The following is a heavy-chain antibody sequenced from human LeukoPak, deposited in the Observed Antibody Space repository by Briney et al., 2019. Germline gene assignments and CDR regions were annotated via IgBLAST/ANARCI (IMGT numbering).Heavy chain of an antibody. CDR1: GGTFNNSA. CDR2: IMPLFGTA. V-gene: IGHV1-69*05. J-gene: IGHJ5*02. Sequence: SVKVSCKSSGGTFNNSAISWVRQAPGQGLEWLGGIMPLFGTAGYAQKFQGRVTITKDESTRTVYLELTSLTSDDTAVYYCARDVHGDYGSGWFDPWGQGTLVSVSS. CDR3: ARDVHGDYGSGWFDP. D-gene: IGHD4-17*01.